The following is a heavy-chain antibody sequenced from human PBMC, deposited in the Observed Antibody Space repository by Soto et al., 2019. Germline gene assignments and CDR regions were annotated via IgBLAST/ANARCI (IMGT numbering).Heavy chain of an antibody. V-gene: IGHV3-23*01. CDR1: GFTFTIYA. CDR3: AKARGAMVRGAAFYFDY. Sequence: VGSLRLSCAASGFTFTIYAMSWVRQAPGKGLEWVSAITGSGGSTYYADSVKGRFTISRDNSKNTLYLQMNSLRAEDTAVYYCAKARGAMVRGAAFYFDYWGQGTLVTVSS. J-gene: IGHJ4*02. CDR2: ITGSGGST. D-gene: IGHD3-10*01.